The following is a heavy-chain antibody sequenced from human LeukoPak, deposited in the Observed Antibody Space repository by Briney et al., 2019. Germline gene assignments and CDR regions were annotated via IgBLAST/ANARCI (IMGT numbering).Heavy chain of an antibody. Sequence: GGSLRLSCAASGFTFSSYSMNWVRQAPGKGLEWVSYISSGSSTIYYADSVKGRFTISRDNAKNSLYLQMNSLRAEDTAVYYCARDPGWLGVDYWGQGTLVTVSS. CDR2: ISSGSSTI. J-gene: IGHJ4*02. CDR1: GFTFSSYS. CDR3: ARDPGWLGVDY. V-gene: IGHV3-48*01. D-gene: IGHD6-19*01.